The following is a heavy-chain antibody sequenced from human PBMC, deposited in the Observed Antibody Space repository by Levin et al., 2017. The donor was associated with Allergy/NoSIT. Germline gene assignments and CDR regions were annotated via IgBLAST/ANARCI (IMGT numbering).Heavy chain of an antibody. V-gene: IGHV3-30-3*01. CDR3: ARDNWQQLGYFDY. J-gene: IGHJ4*02. CDR1: GFTFSSYA. CDR2: ISYHGSNE. Sequence: AGGSLRLSCAASGFTFSSYALHWVRQAPGKGLEWVAGISYHGSNEYYADSVRGRFSISRDNSRNTLYLQMNSLTAEDTAVYYCARDNWQQLGYFDYWGLGNLVTVSS. D-gene: IGHD6-13*01.